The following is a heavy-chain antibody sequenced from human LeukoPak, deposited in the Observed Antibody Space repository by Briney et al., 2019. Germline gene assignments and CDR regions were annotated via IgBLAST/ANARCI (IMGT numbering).Heavy chain of an antibody. Sequence: GRSLRLSCATSGFTFDDYAMPWVRQAPGKGLEWVARISWNSDTIGYAGSVLGRFTVSRDNARSSLYLQMDGLRTEDTAFYYCARNRNLGGVTWYYFDYWGQGTLVTVSS. CDR2: ISWNSDTI. CDR1: GFTFDDYA. D-gene: IGHD1-1*01. J-gene: IGHJ4*02. V-gene: IGHV3-9*01. CDR3: ARNRNLGGVTWYYFDY.